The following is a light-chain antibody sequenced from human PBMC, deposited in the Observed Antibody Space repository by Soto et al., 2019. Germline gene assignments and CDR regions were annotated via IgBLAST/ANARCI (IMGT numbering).Light chain of an antibody. CDR1: SSDLGTYDS. CDR2: DVN. J-gene: IGLJ3*02. V-gene: IGLV2-14*03. Sequence: QSVLTQPASVSGSPGQSITISCTGTSSDLGTYDSVSWYQQHPGKAPKLMIYDVNNRPSGVSNRFSGSKSGNTASLTISGLQAEDEADYYCSSYTTRSTLVVFGGGTKLTVL. CDR3: SSYTTRSTLVV.